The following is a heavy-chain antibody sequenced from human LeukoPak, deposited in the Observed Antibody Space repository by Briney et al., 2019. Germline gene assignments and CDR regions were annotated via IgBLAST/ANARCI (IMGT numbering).Heavy chain of an antibody. J-gene: IGHJ4*02. D-gene: IGHD7-27*01. CDR3: ARAPRGLGYFDY. CDR1: GGSISSYY. CDR2: IYYSGST. Sequence: SETLSLTCTVSGGSISSYYWGWIRQPPGKGLEWIGYIYYSGSTNYNPSLKSRVTISVDTSKNQFSLKLSSVTAADTAVYYCARAPRGLGYFDYWGQGTLVTVSS. V-gene: IGHV4-59*01.